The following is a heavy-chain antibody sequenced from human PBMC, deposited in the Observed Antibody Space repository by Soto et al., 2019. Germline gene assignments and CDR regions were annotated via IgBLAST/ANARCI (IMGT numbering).Heavy chain of an antibody. J-gene: IGHJ6*03. V-gene: IGHV3-23*01. CDR1: GFVFGNSA. CDR2: ITTSATASNT. Sequence: EVQLLESGGRVIQPGGSLTVSCAASGFVFGNSAMSWVRQAPGKGLEWVSAITTSATASNTFYADSVKGRFTISRDDSQNTLYLQMNSLRGEDTAVYYCTRLFATYYYYIDVWGNGTTVTVSS. CDR3: TRLFATYYYYIDV.